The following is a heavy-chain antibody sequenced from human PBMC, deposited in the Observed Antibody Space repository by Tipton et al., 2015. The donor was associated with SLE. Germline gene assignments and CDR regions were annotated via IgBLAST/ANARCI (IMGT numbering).Heavy chain of an antibody. CDR3: AREGYGITNLFDP. D-gene: IGHD1-14*01. CDR1: GGSISSYY. Sequence: TLSLTCTVSGGSISSYYWSWIRQPAGKTLEWIVRIYASGSTNYNPSLKSRVTSSVDTSKNQYSLTLNSVTAADTAVYYCAREGYGITNLFDPWGQGTLVTVSS. J-gene: IGHJ5*02. V-gene: IGHV4-4*07. CDR2: IYASGST.